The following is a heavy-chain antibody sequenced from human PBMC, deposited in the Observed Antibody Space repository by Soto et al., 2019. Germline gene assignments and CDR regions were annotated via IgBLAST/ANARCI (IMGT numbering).Heavy chain of an antibody. J-gene: IGHJ6*02. V-gene: IGHV6-1*01. CDR3: ARVRVEYSSGQPLNYYYYGMDV. D-gene: IGHD6-19*01. CDR2: TYYRSKWYN. Sequence: SQTLSLTCAISGDSVSSNSAAWNWIRQSPSRGLEWLGRTYYRSKWYNDYAVSVKSRITINPDTSKNQFSLQLNSVTPEDTAVYYCARVRVEYSSGQPLNYYYYGMDVWGQGTTVTVSS. CDR1: GDSVSSNSAA.